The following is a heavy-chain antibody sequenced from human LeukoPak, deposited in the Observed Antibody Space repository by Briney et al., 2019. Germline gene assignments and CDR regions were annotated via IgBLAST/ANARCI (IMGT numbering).Heavy chain of an antibody. Sequence: GASVKVSCKASGYTFTGYYMHWVRQAPGQGLEWMGWVNPNSGGTNCAQKFQGRVTMTRDTSISTAYMELSRLRSDDTAVYYCARSTTGTKGAFDIWGQGTMVTVSS. CDR1: GYTFTGYY. D-gene: IGHD1-1*01. J-gene: IGHJ3*02. CDR2: VNPNSGGT. V-gene: IGHV1-2*02. CDR3: ARSTTGTKGAFDI.